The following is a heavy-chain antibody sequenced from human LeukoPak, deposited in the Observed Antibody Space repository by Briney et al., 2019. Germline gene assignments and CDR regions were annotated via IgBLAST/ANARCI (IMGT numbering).Heavy chain of an antibody. CDR2: IYPGDSDT. D-gene: IGHD3-10*01. J-gene: IGHJ4*02. V-gene: IGHV5-51*01. Sequence: PGESLKISCKGSGYSFTSYWIGWVRQMPGKGLELMGIIYPGDSDTRYSPSFQGQVTISADKSITTAYLQWSSLKASDAAMYSSGMAYDYFDYWGQGTLVTVSS. CDR3: GMAYDYFDY. CDR1: GYSFTSYW.